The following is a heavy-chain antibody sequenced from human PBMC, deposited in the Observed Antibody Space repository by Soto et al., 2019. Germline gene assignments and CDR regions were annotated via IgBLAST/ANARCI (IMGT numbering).Heavy chain of an antibody. D-gene: IGHD4-4*01. CDR3: AYTGFHTLWLDP. CDR1: GFIFSDFA. CDR2: IWYGGSNE. V-gene: IGHV3-33*01. Sequence: PGGSLRLSCAASGFIFSDFAMHWVRQAPGKGLEWVAEIWYGGSNEYYGDSVKGRFTISRDNSKNTLYLQLNSLRAEDTGVYYCAYTGFHTLWLDPWGQGSLVTVSS. J-gene: IGHJ5*02.